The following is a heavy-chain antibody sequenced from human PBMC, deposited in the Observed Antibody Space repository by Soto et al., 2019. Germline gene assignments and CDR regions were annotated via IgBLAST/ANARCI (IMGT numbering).Heavy chain of an antibody. J-gene: IGHJ4*02. D-gene: IGHD2-15*01. CDR1: GFTFSSYS. CDR2: ISSSSSYI. CDR3: ARDPSGYCSGGSCYKTVSFYFDY. Sequence: GGSLRLSCAASGFTFSSYSMNWVRQAPGKGLEWVSSISSSSSYIYYADSVKGRFTISRDNAKNSLYLQMNSLRAEDTAVYYCARDPSGYCSGGSCYKTVSFYFDYWGQGTLVTVSS. V-gene: IGHV3-21*01.